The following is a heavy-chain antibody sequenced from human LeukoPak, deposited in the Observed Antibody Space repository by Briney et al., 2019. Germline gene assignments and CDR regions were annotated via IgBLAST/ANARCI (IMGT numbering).Heavy chain of an antibody. Sequence: GASVKVSCKASGYTVTGYYMHWVRQAPGQGLEWMGWINPNSGGTNYAQKFQGRVTMTRDTSISTAYMELSRLRSDDTAVYYCARVGSRAGERWYNWFDPWGQGTLVTVSS. CDR1: GYTVTGYY. J-gene: IGHJ5*02. D-gene: IGHD6-13*01. CDR2: INPNSGGT. CDR3: ARVGSRAGERWYNWFDP. V-gene: IGHV1-2*02.